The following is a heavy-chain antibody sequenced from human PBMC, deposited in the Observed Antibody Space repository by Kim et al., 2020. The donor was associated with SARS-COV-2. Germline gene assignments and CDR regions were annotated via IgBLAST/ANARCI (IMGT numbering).Heavy chain of an antibody. Sequence: GGSLRLSCAASGISFSNYAMAWVRQAPGKGLEWVSSISGDDGLTKYADSVKGRFTISTDTSNNNMYLQMNSLRAEDTAVYYCAKCKAAAGNYCFDYWGQGTLVTVSS. CDR2: ISGDDGLT. V-gene: IGHV3-23*01. CDR1: GISFSNYA. CDR3: AKCKAAAGNYCFDY. J-gene: IGHJ4*02. D-gene: IGHD6-13*01.